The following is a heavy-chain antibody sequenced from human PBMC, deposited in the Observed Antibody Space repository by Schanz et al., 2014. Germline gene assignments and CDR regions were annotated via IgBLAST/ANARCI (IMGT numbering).Heavy chain of an antibody. CDR3: TFPTGPFYGSGSCFNY. D-gene: IGHD3-10*01. V-gene: IGHV1-69*02. J-gene: IGHJ4*02. CDR2: IIPILDIA. CDR1: GGTFSSYS. Sequence: QVQLVQSGAEVKKPGSSVKVSCKASGGTFSSYSISWVRQAPGQGLEWMGRIIPILDIANYAQRFQGRVTITADKSSDTAYMELSSLTSDDTAVYYCTFPTGPFYGSGSCFNYWGPGTLVTVSS.